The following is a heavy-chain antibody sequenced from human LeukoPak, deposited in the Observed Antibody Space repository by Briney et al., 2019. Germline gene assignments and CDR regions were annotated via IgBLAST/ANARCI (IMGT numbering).Heavy chain of an antibody. CDR2: IDPNSGGT. CDR3: ARDSVEGLIPDY. V-gene: IGHV1-2*02. J-gene: IGHJ4*02. CDR1: GYTFTGYY. D-gene: IGHD2-8*01. Sequence: ASVKVSCKASGYTFTGYYMHWVRQAPGQGLEWMGWIDPNSGGTNYAQKFQGRVTMTRDTSISTAYMELSRLRSDDTAVYYCARDSVEGLIPDYWGQGTLVTVSS.